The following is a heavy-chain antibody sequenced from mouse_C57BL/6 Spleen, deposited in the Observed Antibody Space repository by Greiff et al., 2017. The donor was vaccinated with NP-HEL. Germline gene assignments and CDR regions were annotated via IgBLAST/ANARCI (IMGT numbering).Heavy chain of an antibody. CDR2: ISGGGANT. CDR1: GFTFSSYT. J-gene: IGHJ4*01. Sequence: EVQLVESGGGLVKPGGSLKLSCAASGFTFSSYTMSWVRQTPEKRLEWVATISGGGANTYYPDSVKGRFTISRDNATNTLYLQMSSLRSEDTALYYCARRGDYAMDYWGQGTSVTVSS. V-gene: IGHV5-9*01. CDR3: ARRGDYAMDY.